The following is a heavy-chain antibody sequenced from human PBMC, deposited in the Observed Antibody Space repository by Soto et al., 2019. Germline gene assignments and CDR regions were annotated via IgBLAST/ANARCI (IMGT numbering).Heavy chain of an antibody. CDR1: GGSIISGGYY. CDR3: ARGVRGYSGYAPPDY. V-gene: IGHV4-31*03. Sequence: QVHLQESGPGLVKPSQTLSLTCTVSGGSIISGGYYWSWIRQHPGKGLEWIGYIYYNGSPYYNPSLNSRVTISLDTSKNQFSMNLRSETAADTAVYYCARGVRGYSGYAPPDYWGQGTLVTVSS. D-gene: IGHD5-12*01. CDR2: IYYNGSP. J-gene: IGHJ4*02.